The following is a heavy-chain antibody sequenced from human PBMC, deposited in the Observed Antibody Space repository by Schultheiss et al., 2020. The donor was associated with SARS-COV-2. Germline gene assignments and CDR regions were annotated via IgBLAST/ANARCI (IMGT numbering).Heavy chain of an antibody. CDR1: GFTFSSYS. CDR3: ASAGEPSPHGILRFFPDAFDI. J-gene: IGHJ3*02. V-gene: IGHV3-21*01. Sequence: GGSLRLSCAASGFTFSSYSMNWVRQAPGKGLEWVSSISSNSSYIYYADSVKGRFTISRDNAKNSLYLQMNSLRAEDTAVYYCASAGEPSPHGILRFFPDAFDIWGQGTMVTVSS. CDR2: ISSNSSYI. D-gene: IGHD3-3*01.